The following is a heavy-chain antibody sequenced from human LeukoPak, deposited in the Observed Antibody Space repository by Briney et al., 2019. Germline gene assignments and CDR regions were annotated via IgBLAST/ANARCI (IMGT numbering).Heavy chain of an antibody. CDR2: IRYDGSNK. Sequence: GGSLRISCAASGFTFSSYGMHWVRQAPGKGLEWVAFIRYDGSNKYYADSVKGRFTISRDSSKNTLYLQMNSLRAEDTAVYYCAKRGLTMIVVATNVAFDIWGQGTMVTVSS. D-gene: IGHD3-22*01. J-gene: IGHJ3*02. V-gene: IGHV3-30*02. CDR3: AKRGLTMIVVATNVAFDI. CDR1: GFTFSSYG.